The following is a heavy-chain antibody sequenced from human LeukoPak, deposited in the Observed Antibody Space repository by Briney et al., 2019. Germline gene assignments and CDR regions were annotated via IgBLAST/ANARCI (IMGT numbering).Heavy chain of an antibody. V-gene: IGHV3-7*01. CDR1: GLTFSRYW. Sequence: GGSLRLSCAASGLTFSRYWMTWFRQAPGKGLEWVANIKQDGSEKYYVDSVKGRFTISRDNSKNTLYLQMNSLRAEDTAVYYCARDSRMRSYFDYWGQGTLVTVSS. D-gene: IGHD2-15*01. CDR3: ARDSRMRSYFDY. CDR2: IKQDGSEK. J-gene: IGHJ4*02.